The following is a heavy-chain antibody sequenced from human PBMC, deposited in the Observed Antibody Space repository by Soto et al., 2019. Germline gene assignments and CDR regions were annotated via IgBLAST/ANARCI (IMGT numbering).Heavy chain of an antibody. V-gene: IGHV3-23*01. CDR1: GFRFRTRA. Sequence: GSLRLSCAASGFRFRTRAMSWVRQAPGKGLEWVASIRPGGDSTYYADAVKGRFAVSRDNSNVTLYLQMDSLRVEDTAIYYCTTHEEGAPWAGGFDSWGQGTLVT. CDR2: IRPGGDST. CDR3: TTHEEGAPWAGGFDS. J-gene: IGHJ5*01. D-gene: IGHD1-26*01.